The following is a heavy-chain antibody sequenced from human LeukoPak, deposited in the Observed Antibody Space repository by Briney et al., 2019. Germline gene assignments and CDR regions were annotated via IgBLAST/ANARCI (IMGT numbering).Heavy chain of an antibody. CDR3: AKDRSDYGDLPDY. CDR2: IWYDGNNK. D-gene: IGHD4-17*01. CDR1: GFTFSSYG. Sequence: GRSLRLSCAASGFTFSSYGMHWVRQAPGKGLEWVAVIWYDGNNKYYADSVKGRFTISRDNSKNTVYLQMNSLRAEDTAVYYCAKDRSDYGDLPDYWGQGTLVTVSS. J-gene: IGHJ4*02. V-gene: IGHV3-33*06.